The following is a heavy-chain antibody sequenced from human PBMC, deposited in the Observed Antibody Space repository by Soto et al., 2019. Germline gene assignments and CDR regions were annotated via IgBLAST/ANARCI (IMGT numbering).Heavy chain of an antibody. V-gene: IGHV4-31*03. CDR2: IYYSGST. Sequence: QVQLQESGPGLVKPSQTLSLTCTVSGGSISSGGYYWSWIRQHPGKGLEWIGYIYYSGSTYYNPSLKSRVTISVDTSKNQFSLKLSSVTAADTAVYYCARVGDSSGYYSPRWFDPWGQGTLVTVSS. D-gene: IGHD3-22*01. CDR1: GGSISSGGYY. J-gene: IGHJ5*02. CDR3: ARVGDSSGYYSPRWFDP.